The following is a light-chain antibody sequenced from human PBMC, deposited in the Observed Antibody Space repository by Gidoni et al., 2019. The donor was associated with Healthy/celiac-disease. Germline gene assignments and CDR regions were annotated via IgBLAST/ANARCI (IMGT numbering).Light chain of an antibody. CDR1: QSLLHSNGYNY. Sequence: DIVMTQSPLSLPVTPGEPASISCRSSQSLLHSNGYNYLDWYLQKPGQFPQLLIYVGSNRASGVPDRFSCSGSGTDFTMKISRGEAEDVWVYYCMQALQTPRTFGQGTKVEIK. CDR3: MQALQTPRT. CDR2: VGS. V-gene: IGKV2-28*01. J-gene: IGKJ1*01.